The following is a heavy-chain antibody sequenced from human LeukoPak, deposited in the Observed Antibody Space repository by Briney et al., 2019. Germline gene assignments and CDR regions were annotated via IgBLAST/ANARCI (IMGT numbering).Heavy chain of an antibody. CDR1: GYSFISNW. CDR3: AKFHYYYGSGIFDAFDI. Sequence: GESLKISCKGSGYSFISNWIDWVRQMPGKGLEWMGIIYPGDSDTRYSPSFQGQVTISADKSISTAYLQWSSLRASDTAMYYWAKFHYYYGSGIFDAFDIWGQGTMVTVSS. CDR2: IYPGDSDT. J-gene: IGHJ3*02. V-gene: IGHV5-51*01. D-gene: IGHD3-10*01.